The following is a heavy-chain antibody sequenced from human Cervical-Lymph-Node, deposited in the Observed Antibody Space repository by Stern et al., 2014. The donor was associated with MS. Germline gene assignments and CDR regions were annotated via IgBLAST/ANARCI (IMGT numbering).Heavy chain of an antibody. J-gene: IGHJ6*02. Sequence: VQLVESGGGVVQPGGSQRLSCTASGFTFEDYAMEWVRQVPGKGLEWVAMIWYDGSQKYYGDSVRGRFSVSRDNSRNTLYLQVKSLSLEDTAVYYCARKIPDYYYYAMDVWGQGTTVTVSS. V-gene: IGHV3-33*01. CDR2: IWYDGSQK. CDR1: GFTFEDYA. CDR3: ARKIPDYYYYAMDV. D-gene: IGHD2-2*02.